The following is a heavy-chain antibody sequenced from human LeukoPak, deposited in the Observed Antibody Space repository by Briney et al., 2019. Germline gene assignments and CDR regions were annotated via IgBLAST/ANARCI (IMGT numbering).Heavy chain of an antibody. CDR2: ISSSSSYI. CDR3: AKGTYYYDSSGYYHRYYFDY. J-gene: IGHJ4*02. V-gene: IGHV3-21*01. D-gene: IGHD3-22*01. Sequence: GGSLRLSCAASGFTFSSYSMNWVRQAPGKGLEWVSSISSSSSYIYYADSVKGRFTISRDNAKNSLYLQMNSLRAEDTAVYYCAKGTYYYDSSGYYHRYYFDYWGQGTLVTVSS. CDR1: GFTFSSYS.